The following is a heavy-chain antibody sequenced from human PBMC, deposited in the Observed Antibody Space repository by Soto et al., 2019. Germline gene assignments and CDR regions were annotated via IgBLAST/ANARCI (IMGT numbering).Heavy chain of an antibody. CDR1: GGSISSGGYY. D-gene: IGHD2-15*01. J-gene: IGHJ4*02. CDR2: IYYSGST. Sequence: QVQLQESGPGLVKPSQTLSLTCTVSGGSISSGGYYWSWIRQHPGKGLEWIGYIYYSGSTYYNPSLKSRVTISVDTSKNHFSLKLSSVTAAETAVYYCATYCSGGSCYLDYWGQGTLVTVSS. V-gene: IGHV4-31*03. CDR3: ATYCSGGSCYLDY.